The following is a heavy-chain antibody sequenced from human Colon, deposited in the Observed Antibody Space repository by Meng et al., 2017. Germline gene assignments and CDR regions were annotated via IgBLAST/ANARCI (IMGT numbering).Heavy chain of an antibody. D-gene: IGHD1-1*01. CDR2: INSDGSRT. Sequence: GESLKISCAASGFTFSDYWMHWVRQAPGKGLVWVSRINSDGSRTVYADSVPGRFTISRDNAKNTLYLLMNSLRVEDTAVYYCALERREKMFDFWGQGTLVTVSS. CDR3: ALERREKMFDF. V-gene: IGHV3-74*01. CDR1: GFTFSDYW. J-gene: IGHJ4*02.